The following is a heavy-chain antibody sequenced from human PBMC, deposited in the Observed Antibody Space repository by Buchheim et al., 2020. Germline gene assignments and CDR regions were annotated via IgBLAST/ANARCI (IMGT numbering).Heavy chain of an antibody. CDR1: GGSISSSSYY. Sequence: QLQESGPGLVKPSETLSLTCTVSGGSISSSSYYWGWIRQPAGKGLEWIGRIYTSGSTHYNPSLKSRVTMSVDTSKNQFSLKLSSVTAADTAVYYCARHSSSWPGADYFDYWGQGTL. CDR3: ARHSSSWPGADYFDY. CDR2: IYTSGST. D-gene: IGHD6-13*01. J-gene: IGHJ4*02. V-gene: IGHV4-61*02.